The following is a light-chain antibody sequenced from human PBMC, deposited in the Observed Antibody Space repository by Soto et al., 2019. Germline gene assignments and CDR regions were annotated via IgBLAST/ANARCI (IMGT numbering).Light chain of an antibody. V-gene: IGKV1D-16*01. J-gene: IGKJ4*01. CDR3: QQYDDYPLT. Sequence: DIHMTQSPSSLSASVGDRVIITCRASQDIHNRLGWFQQKSEKARKSLTYRASNLQSGVPSRFVGSGSGTAFTLTINNLQPEDFATYFCQQYDDYPLTFGGGTKVDIK. CDR1: QDIHNR. CDR2: RAS.